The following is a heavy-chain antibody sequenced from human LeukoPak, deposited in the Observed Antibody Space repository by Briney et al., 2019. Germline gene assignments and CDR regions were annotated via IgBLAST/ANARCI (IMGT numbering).Heavy chain of an antibody. V-gene: IGHV1-69*13. CDR1: GGTFSSYA. CDR2: IIPIFGTA. D-gene: IGHD3-22*01. CDR3: ARARPSIVVVTPIADAFDI. J-gene: IGHJ3*02. Sequence: SVKVSCKASGGTFSSYAISWVRQAPGQGLEWMGGIIPIFGTANYAQKFQGRVTITADESTSTAYMELSSLRSEDTAVYYCARARPSIVVVTPIADAFDIWGQGTMVTVSS.